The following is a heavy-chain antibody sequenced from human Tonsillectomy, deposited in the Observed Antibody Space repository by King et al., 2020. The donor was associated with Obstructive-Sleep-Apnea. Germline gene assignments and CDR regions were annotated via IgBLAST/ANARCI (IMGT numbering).Heavy chain of an antibody. J-gene: IGHJ4*02. CDR1: GFTVSNNY. CDR3: ARDGVGREGY. Sequence: VQLVESGGGLVQPGGSLRISCAASGFTVSNNYMSWVRQAPGKGLEWVSVIYSGGRTYYADSGKGRFTISRDNSKNTLYLQMNSLRAEDTAVYYCARDGVGREGYWGQGTLVTVSS. D-gene: IGHD1-26*01. V-gene: IGHV3-66*01. CDR2: IYSGGRT.